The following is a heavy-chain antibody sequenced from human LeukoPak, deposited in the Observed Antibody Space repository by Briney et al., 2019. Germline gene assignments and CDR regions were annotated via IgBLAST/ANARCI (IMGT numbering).Heavy chain of an antibody. CDR2: INHSGST. CDR1: GFTFSSYS. D-gene: IGHD4-17*01. CDR3: ARGASTVYFDY. Sequence: PGGSLRLSRAASGFTFSSYSMNWVRQAPGKGLEWIGEINHSGSTNYNPSLKSRVTISVDTSKNQFSLKLSSVTAADTAVYYCARGASTVYFDYWGQGTLVTVSS. V-gene: IGHV4-34*01. J-gene: IGHJ4*02.